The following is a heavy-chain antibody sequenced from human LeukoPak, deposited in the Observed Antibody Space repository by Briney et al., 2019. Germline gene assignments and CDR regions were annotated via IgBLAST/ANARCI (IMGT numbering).Heavy chain of an antibody. J-gene: IGHJ6*02. V-gene: IGHV3-30-3*01. Sequence: PGGSLRLSCAASGFTFSSYAMHWVRQAPGKGLEWVAVISYDGSNKYYADSVKGRFTISRDNSKNTLYLQMNSLRAEDTAVYYCARDRWGSNGWVGMQNYYYGMDVWGQGTTVTVSS. CDR1: GFTFSSYA. D-gene: IGHD6-19*01. CDR2: ISYDGSNK. CDR3: ARDRWGSNGWVGMQNYYYGMDV.